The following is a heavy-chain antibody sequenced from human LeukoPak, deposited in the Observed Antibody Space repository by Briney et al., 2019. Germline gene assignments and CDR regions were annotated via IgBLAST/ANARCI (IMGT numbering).Heavy chain of an antibody. Sequence: ASVKVSCKASEYTFTSYYMHWVRQAPGQGLEWMGIINPTGGSTSYAQKFQGRVTMTRDTSTSAVYMELSSLRSEDTAVYYCARVSPGNSGSYFWTPDYWGQGTLVTVSS. CDR3: ARVSPGNSGSYFWTPDY. V-gene: IGHV1-46*01. CDR2: INPTGGST. CDR1: EYTFTSYY. D-gene: IGHD1-26*01. J-gene: IGHJ4*02.